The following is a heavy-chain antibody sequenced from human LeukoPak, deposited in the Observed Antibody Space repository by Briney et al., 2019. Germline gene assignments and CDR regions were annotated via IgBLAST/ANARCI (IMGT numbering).Heavy chain of an antibody. Sequence: PGGSLRLSCAASGFSFSSYAMSWVRLAPGKGLEWVSAISGSGGSTYYADSVKGRSTISRDNSKNTLYLQMNSLRAEDTAVYYCAKDKGGYNQYYFDYWGQGALVTVSS. CDR1: GFSFSSYA. D-gene: IGHD5-24*01. V-gene: IGHV3-23*01. CDR3: AKDKGGYNQYYFDY. CDR2: ISGSGGST. J-gene: IGHJ4*02.